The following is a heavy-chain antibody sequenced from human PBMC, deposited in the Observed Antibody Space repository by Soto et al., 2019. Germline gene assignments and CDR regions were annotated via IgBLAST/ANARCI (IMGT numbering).Heavy chain of an antibody. Sequence: PGGSLRLSCAASGFTFSSYAMSWVRQAPGKGLEWVSAISGSGGSTYYADSVKGRFTISRDNSKNTLYLQMNSLRAEDMAVYYCANSGRITIFGVVIIIEDAFDIWGQGTMVTVSS. CDR2: ISGSGGST. CDR1: GFTFSSYA. CDR3: ANSGRITIFGVVIIIEDAFDI. V-gene: IGHV3-23*01. D-gene: IGHD3-3*01. J-gene: IGHJ3*02.